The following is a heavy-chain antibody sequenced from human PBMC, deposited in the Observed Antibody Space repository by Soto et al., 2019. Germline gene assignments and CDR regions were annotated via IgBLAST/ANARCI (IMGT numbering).Heavy chain of an antibody. CDR1: GFTFSRFA. CDR2: ISYDGSNK. CDR3: ARAQQLLCEFDY. Sequence: QVQLVESGGGVVQPGRSLRLSCAASGFTFSRFAIHWVRQAQGKGLEWVAVISYDGSNKYYADSVKGRFTISRDNSKNTLYLQMNSLRAEDSDVYYWARAQQLLCEFDYWGQGALVTVSS. V-gene: IGHV3-30-3*01. D-gene: IGHD2-2*01. J-gene: IGHJ4*02.